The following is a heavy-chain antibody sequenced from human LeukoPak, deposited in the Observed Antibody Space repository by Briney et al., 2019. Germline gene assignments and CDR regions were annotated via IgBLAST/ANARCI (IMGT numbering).Heavy chain of an antibody. CDR3: ARQYCSGGSCYPNAFDI. V-gene: IGHV5-51*01. D-gene: IGHD2-15*01. CDR2: IYPGDSDT. Sequence: ESLKISCKGSGYSFTSYWIGWVRQMPGKGLEWMGIIYPGDSDTRYSPSFQGQVTISADKSISTAYLQWSSLKASDTAMYYCARQYCSGGSCYPNAFDIWGQGTMVTVSS. CDR1: GYSFTSYW. J-gene: IGHJ3*02.